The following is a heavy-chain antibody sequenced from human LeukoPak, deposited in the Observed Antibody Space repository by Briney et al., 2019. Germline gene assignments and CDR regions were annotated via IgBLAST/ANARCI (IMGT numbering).Heavy chain of an antibody. D-gene: IGHD3-16*01. V-gene: IGHV1-2*02. CDR2: INPNSGGT. J-gene: IGHJ3*02. CDR1: GYTFTGYY. CDR3: ARAFTGDDAFDI. Sequence: ASVTVSCKASGYTFTGYYMHWVRQAPGQGLEWMGWINPNSGGTNYAQKFQGRVTMTRDTSISTAYMELSRLRSDDTAVYYCARAFTGDDAFDIWGQGTMVTVSS.